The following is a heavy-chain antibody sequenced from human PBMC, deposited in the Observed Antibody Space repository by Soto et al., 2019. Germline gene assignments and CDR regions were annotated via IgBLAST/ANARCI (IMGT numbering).Heavy chain of an antibody. D-gene: IGHD5-18*01. CDR2: ISNSGGTT. Sequence: GGSLRLSCAASGFNFSNFAMSWVRQSPGKGLEWVSGISNSGGTTYYADSVKGRFTISRDNSKNTLHLHMSGLTTEDTAVYYCAKLTWIQLWSRNCVLDYWGHGTLVTVSS. V-gene: IGHV3-23*01. J-gene: IGHJ4*01. CDR1: GFNFSNFA. CDR3: AKLTWIQLWSRNCVLDY.